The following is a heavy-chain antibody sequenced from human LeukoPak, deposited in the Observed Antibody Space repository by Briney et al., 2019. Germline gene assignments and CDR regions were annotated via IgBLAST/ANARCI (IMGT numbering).Heavy chain of an antibody. CDR2: IYYSGST. J-gene: IGHJ4*02. D-gene: IGHD5-12*01. Sequence: SETLSLTRTVSGGSISSYYWSWIRQPPGKGLEWIGYIYYSGSTNYNPSLKSRVTISVDTSKNQFSLKLSSVTAADTAVYYCASTGGGLRYFDYWGQGTLVTVSS. CDR1: GGSISSYY. CDR3: ASTGGGLRYFDY. V-gene: IGHV4-59*08.